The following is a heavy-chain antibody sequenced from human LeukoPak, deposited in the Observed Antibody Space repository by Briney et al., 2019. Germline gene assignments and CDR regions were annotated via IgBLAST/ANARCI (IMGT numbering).Heavy chain of an antibody. D-gene: IGHD6-6*01. V-gene: IGHV3-74*01. CDR1: GFTFSNYW. Sequence: TGGSLRLSCAASGFTFSNYWMHWVRQAPRKGLVWVSRINNDGSDTVYADSVKGRFTISRDNAKNTLYLQMNSLRAEDTAVYYCAKDLRSRYSSSSSFDYWGQGTLVTVSS. J-gene: IGHJ4*02. CDR2: INNDGSDT. CDR3: AKDLRSRYSSSSSFDY.